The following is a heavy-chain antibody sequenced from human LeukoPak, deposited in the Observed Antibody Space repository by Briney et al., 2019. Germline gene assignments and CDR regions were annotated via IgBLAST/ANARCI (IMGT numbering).Heavy chain of an antibody. CDR2: ISSSSSYI. V-gene: IGHV3-21*01. CDR3: ARPPVAAAGKAPQDY. D-gene: IGHD6-13*01. J-gene: IGHJ4*02. CDR1: GFTFSSYS. Sequence: GGSLRLSCAASGFTFSSYSMNWVRQAPGKGLEWVSSISSSSSYIYYADSVKGRFTISRDNAKNSLYLQMNSLRAEDTAVYYCARPPVAAAGKAPQDYWGQGTLVTVSS.